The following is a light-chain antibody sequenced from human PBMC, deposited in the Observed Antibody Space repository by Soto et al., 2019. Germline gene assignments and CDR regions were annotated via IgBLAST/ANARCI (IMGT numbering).Light chain of an antibody. Sequence: DIQMTQSPATLSASVGDRVTIPCQASQDIRNSLKWYQQKPGTAPNLLIYDASNLETGVPSRFSGSGSGTDLSFSISSLQPEDIATYYCQQYENLVTFGQGTRLEI. CDR3: QQYENLVT. J-gene: IGKJ5*01. V-gene: IGKV1-33*01. CDR1: QDIRNS. CDR2: DAS.